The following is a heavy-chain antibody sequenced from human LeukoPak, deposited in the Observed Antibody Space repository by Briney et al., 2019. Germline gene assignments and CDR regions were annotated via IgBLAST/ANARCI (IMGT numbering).Heavy chain of an antibody. Sequence: SETLSLTCTVSGYSISSGYYWGWIRQPPGKGLEWIGSIYHSGSTYYNPSLKSRVTISVDTSKNQFSLKLSSVTAADTAVYYCASDSSGYYYIDYWGRGTLVTVSS. CDR2: IYHSGST. D-gene: IGHD3-22*01. CDR1: GYSISSGYY. V-gene: IGHV4-38-2*02. J-gene: IGHJ4*02. CDR3: ASDSSGYYYIDY.